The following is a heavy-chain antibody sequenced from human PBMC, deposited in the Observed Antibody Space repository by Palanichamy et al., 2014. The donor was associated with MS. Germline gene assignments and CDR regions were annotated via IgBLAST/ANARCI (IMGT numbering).Heavy chain of an antibody. Sequence: GVVWVRQAPGKGLEWVAFIWNDGSEKYYANSVKGRFTIARDNSKNTVYMQMNSLRAEDTAVYYCTRDPQGRERDGFYGMDAWGQGTTVAVSS. CDR2: IWNDGSEK. V-gene: IGHV3-33*01. D-gene: IGHD3-10*01. CDR1: G. CDR3: TRDPQGRERDGFYGMDA. J-gene: IGHJ6*02.